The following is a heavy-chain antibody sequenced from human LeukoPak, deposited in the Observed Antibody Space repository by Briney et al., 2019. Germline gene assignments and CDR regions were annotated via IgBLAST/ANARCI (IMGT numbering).Heavy chain of an antibody. V-gene: IGHV4-4*07. CDR3: ARESPSSGWLYYFDY. Sequence: SETLSLTCTVSGGSISSYYWSWIRQPAGKGLEWIGRIYTSGSTNYNPSLKSRVTMSVDTSKNQFSLKLSSVTAADTAVYYCARESPSSGWLYYFDYWGQGTLVTVSS. CDR1: GGSISSYY. D-gene: IGHD6-19*01. CDR2: IYTSGST. J-gene: IGHJ4*02.